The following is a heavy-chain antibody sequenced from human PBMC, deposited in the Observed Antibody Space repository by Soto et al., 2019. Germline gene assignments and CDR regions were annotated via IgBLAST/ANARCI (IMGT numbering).Heavy chain of an antibody. V-gene: IGHV5-10-1*01. Sequence: PGESLKISCKGSGYSFTSYWISWVRQMPGEGLEWMGRIDPSDSYTNYSPSFQGHVTISADKSISTAYLQWSSLKASDTAMYYCASSTGISMLYRGFDPWGQGTLVTVSS. J-gene: IGHJ5*02. CDR3: ASSTGISMLYRGFDP. CDR1: GYSFTSYW. D-gene: IGHD3-3*02. CDR2: IDPSDSYT.